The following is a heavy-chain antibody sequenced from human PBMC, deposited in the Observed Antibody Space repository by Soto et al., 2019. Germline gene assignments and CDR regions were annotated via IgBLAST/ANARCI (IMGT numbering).Heavy chain of an antibody. Sequence: QVQLVESGGGVVQPGRSLRLSCAASGFTFSSYGMHWVRQAPGKGLEWVAVISYDGSNKYYADSVKGRFTISRDNSKNTLYLQMHSLRAEDTAVYYCAKDGLKGRQLVHKNWFDPWGQGTLVTVSS. CDR1: GFTFSSYG. D-gene: IGHD6-13*01. CDR2: ISYDGSNK. J-gene: IGHJ5*02. V-gene: IGHV3-30*18. CDR3: AKDGLKGRQLVHKNWFDP.